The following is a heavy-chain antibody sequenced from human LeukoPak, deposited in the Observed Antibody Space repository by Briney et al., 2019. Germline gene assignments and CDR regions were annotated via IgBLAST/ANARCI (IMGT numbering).Heavy chain of an antibody. CDR2: IDYDGNT. Sequence: SETLSLTCTVSGGSISSTSYFWGWIRQPPGQGLEWIGSIDYDGNTYYNPSLKSRVTMSVDTSKNQFSLKLSSVTAADTAVYYCARETTLVSPGRSDVFDIWGQGTMVTVPS. J-gene: IGHJ3*02. CDR1: GGSISSTSYF. D-gene: IGHD4-23*01. CDR3: ARETTLVSPGRSDVFDI. V-gene: IGHV4-39*07.